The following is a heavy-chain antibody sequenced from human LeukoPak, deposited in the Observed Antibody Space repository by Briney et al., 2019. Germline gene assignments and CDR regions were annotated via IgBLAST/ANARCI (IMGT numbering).Heavy chain of an antibody. CDR1: GYTFTSYD. D-gene: IGHD5-24*01. Sequence: ASVKVSCKASGYTFTSYDINWVRQATGQGLEWMGWMTPNSGYTGYAQKFQGRVTITRNTSITTAYMELSSLRFEDTAVYYCARGRDGYNSGYFDLWGRGTLVTVSS. CDR2: MTPNSGYT. V-gene: IGHV1-8*03. CDR3: ARGRDGYNSGYFDL. J-gene: IGHJ2*01.